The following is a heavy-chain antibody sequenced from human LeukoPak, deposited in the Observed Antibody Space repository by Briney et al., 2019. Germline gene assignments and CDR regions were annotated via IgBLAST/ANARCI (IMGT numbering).Heavy chain of an antibody. CDR3: ARGFTIFGVVIIPTRWFDP. Sequence: SETLSLTCTVSGGSVTDYYWSWIRQPPGKGLEWIGEINHSGSTNYNPSLKSRVTISADTSKNQFSLKLSSVTAADTAVYYCARGFTIFGVVIIPTRWFDPWGQGTLVTVSS. J-gene: IGHJ5*02. V-gene: IGHV4-34*01. D-gene: IGHD3-3*01. CDR1: GGSVTDYY. CDR2: INHSGST.